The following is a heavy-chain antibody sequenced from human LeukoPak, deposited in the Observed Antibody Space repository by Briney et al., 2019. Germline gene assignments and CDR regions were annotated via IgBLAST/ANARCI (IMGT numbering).Heavy chain of an antibody. CDR1: GGSISSSSYY. J-gene: IGHJ5*02. Sequence: ASETLSLTCTVSGGSISSSSYYWGWIRQPPGKGLEWIGSIYYSGSTYYNPSLKSRVTISVDTSKNQFSLKLSSVTAADTAVYHCAREAGIAAAIVWFDPWGQGTLVTVSS. D-gene: IGHD6-13*01. CDR3: AREAGIAAAIVWFDP. CDR2: IYYSGST. V-gene: IGHV4-39*02.